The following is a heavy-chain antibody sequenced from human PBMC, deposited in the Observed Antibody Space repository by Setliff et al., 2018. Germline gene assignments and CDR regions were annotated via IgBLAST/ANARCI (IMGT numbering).Heavy chain of an antibody. CDR3: ANYEQRPRNLDY. J-gene: IGHJ4*02. Sequence: GGSLRLSCVASTFTFTKYAVTWVRQAPGKGLEWVSYISSSGTTKHYADSVKGRFTISRDNPRSTLYLQMNSLRAEDTALYYCANYEQRPRNLDYWGQGTLVTVSS. V-gene: IGHV3-48*01. CDR2: ISSSGTTK. D-gene: IGHD3-3*01. CDR1: TFTFTKYA.